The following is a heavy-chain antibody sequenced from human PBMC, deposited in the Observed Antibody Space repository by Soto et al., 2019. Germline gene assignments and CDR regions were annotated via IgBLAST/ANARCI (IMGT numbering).Heavy chain of an antibody. CDR2: ISHSGST. CDR1: GGSISSYY. V-gene: IGHV4-59*01. D-gene: IGHD3-3*01. Sequence: PSETLSLTCAVSGGSISSYYWSWIRQPPGKGLEWIGYISHSGSTNYNPSLKSRVTISVDTSKNQFSLKLSSVTAADTAVYYCARDLIFSRWSGFDYWGQGTLVTVSS. J-gene: IGHJ4*02. CDR3: ARDLIFSRWSGFDY.